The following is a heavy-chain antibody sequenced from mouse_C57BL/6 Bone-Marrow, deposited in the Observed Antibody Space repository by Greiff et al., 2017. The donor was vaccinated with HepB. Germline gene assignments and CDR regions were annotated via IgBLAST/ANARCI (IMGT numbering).Heavy chain of an antibody. V-gene: IGHV5-6*01. J-gene: IGHJ4*01. CDR1: GFTFSSYG. CDR3: DCGNYGVLYAMDY. D-gene: IGHD2-1*01. Sequence: EVKLVESGGDLVKPGGSLKLSCAASGFTFSSYGMSWVRQTPDKRLEWVATISSGGSYTYYPDSVKGRFTISRDNAKNTLYLQMSSLNSEDTAMYYCDCGNYGVLYAMDYWGQGTSVTVSS. CDR2: ISSGGSYT.